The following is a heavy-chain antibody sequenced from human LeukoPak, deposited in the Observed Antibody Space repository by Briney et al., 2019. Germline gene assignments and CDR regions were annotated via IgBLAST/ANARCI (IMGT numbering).Heavy chain of an antibody. CDR1: GFTFSSYA. Sequence: AGGSLRLSCAASGFTFSSYAMSWVRQAPGKGLEWVSSISSGSDHIYYADSVKGRFTISRDNAKNSLYLQMDSLRAEDTAVFFCARNDYSILSGYDYWGQGTLVTVSS. V-gene: IGHV3-21*01. CDR3: ARNDYSILSGYDY. J-gene: IGHJ4*02. CDR2: ISSGSDHI. D-gene: IGHD4-11*01.